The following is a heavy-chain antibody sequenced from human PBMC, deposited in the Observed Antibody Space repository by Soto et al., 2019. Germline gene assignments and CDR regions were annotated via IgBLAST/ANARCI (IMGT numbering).Heavy chain of an antibody. CDR3: ARGTEVLRFLEWSGEANWFDP. CDR2: ISYDGSNK. V-gene: IGHV3-30-3*01. Sequence: QVQLVESGGGVVQPGRSLRLSCAASGFTFSSYAMHWVRQAPGKGLEWVAVISYDGSNKYYADSVKGRFTISRDNSKNTLYLQMNSLRAEDTAVYYCARGTEVLRFLEWSGEANWFDPWGQGTLVTVSS. J-gene: IGHJ5*02. D-gene: IGHD3-3*01. CDR1: GFTFSSYA.